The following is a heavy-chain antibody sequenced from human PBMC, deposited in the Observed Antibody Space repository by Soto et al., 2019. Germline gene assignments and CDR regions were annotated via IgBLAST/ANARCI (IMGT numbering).Heavy chain of an antibody. CDR1: GINVSSNF. V-gene: IGHV3-53*01. CDR3: TRNCYGNMDCGMDV. Sequence: PGGSLRLSCAASGINVSSNFMTWVRQAPGKGLEWVSVIYSGGSTFYAHSVKGRFTISRDNSKNTLYLQMDSLRAEDTAVYYCTRNCYGNMDCGMDVWGQGTTVTVSS. CDR2: IYSGGST. J-gene: IGHJ6*02. D-gene: IGHD3-16*01.